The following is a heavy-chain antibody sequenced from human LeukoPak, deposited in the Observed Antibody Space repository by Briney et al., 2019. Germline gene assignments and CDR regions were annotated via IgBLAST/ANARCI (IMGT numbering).Heavy chain of an antibody. J-gene: IGHJ4*02. CDR3: ARENLGSGTHYFDH. CDR2: IKQDGSEK. Sequence: GGSLRLSCAASGFTFSSYWMSWVRQAPGKGLEWVANIKQDGSEKSYVDSVKGRFTISRDNAKKSLYLQMNSLRAEDTAVYYCARENLGSGTHYFDHWGQGTLVTVSS. V-gene: IGHV3-7*03. D-gene: IGHD3-10*01. CDR1: GFTFSSYW.